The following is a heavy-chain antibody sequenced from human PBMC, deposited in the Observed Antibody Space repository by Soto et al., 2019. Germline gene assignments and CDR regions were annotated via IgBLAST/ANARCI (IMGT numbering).Heavy chain of an antibody. J-gene: IGHJ5*02. Sequence: SENLSLTCTVSGGSVSSGSYYWSGSRQPPGKGLEWSGSISYSGSTNYNPSLKSRVTISVDTSKNQCSLKLSSVTAADTAVYYCARDISPDNWFDPWGQGTLVTVTA. D-gene: IGHD2-2*01. CDR2: ISYSGST. CDR3: ARDISPDNWFDP. V-gene: IGHV4-61*01. CDR1: GGSVSSGSYY.